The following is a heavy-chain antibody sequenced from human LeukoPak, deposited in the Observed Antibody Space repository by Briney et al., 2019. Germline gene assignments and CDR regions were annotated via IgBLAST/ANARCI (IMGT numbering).Heavy chain of an antibody. CDR1: GYSFTGYY. CDR3: ARGVAAAGSRLDP. J-gene: IGHJ5*02. D-gene: IGHD6-13*01. Sequence: ASVKVSCKTSGYSFTGYYIHWVRQAPGQGFEWLGWINPNGGGTNYAQKFQDSVSMTRDTSINTAYMELSSLRLDDTAVYYCARGVAAAGSRLDPWGQGTVVTVSS. CDR2: INPNGGGT. V-gene: IGHV1-2*02.